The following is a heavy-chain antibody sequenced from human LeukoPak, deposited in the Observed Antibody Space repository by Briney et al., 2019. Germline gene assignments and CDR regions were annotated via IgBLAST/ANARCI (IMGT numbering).Heavy chain of an antibody. D-gene: IGHD4-11*01. CDR1: GYTFTSYY. V-gene: IGHV1-46*01. Sequence: ASVKVSWKASGYTFTSYYMHWVRQAPGQGLEWMGIINPSGGSTSYAQKFQGRVTMTRDTSTSTVYMELSSLRSEDTAVYYCAREGVTVRYLDYWGQGTLVTVSS. J-gene: IGHJ4*02. CDR2: INPSGGST. CDR3: AREGVTVRYLDY.